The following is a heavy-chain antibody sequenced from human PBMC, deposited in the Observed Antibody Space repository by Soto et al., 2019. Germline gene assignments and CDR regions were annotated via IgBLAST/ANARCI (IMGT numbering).Heavy chain of an antibody. Sequence: PSETLSLACTVSGGSLCCYYWSWIGQPPGQGRHWIGYVFYNGRANYNASLKSRVSISLDTSNYQFSLKLSSVTAADTAVYYCARDGGGRMTTYPYYYNGMDVWGPGTTVTVSS. J-gene: IGHJ6*02. CDR2: VFYNGRA. V-gene: IGHV4-59*01. CDR3: ARDGGGRMTTYPYYYNGMDV. CDR1: GGSLCCYY. D-gene: IGHD4-4*01.